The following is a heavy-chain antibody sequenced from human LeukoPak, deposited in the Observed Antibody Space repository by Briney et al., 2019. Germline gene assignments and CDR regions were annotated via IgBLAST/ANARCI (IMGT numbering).Heavy chain of an antibody. D-gene: IGHD2-2*01. CDR3: ASGYCSSTSCPFDY. CDR1: GGSISSYY. CDR2: IYYSGST. V-gene: IGHV4-59*08. J-gene: IGHJ4*02. Sequence: SETLSLTCTVSGGSISSYYWSWIRQPPGKGLEWIGYIYYSGSTNYNPSPKSRVTISVDTSKNQFSLKLSSVTAADTAVYYCASGYCSSTSCPFDYWGQGTLVTVSS.